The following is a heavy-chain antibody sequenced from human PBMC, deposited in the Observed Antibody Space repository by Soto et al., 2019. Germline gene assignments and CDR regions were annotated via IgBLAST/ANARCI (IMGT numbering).Heavy chain of an antibody. V-gene: IGHV4-61*01. CDR3: AREVSVFFLVTRRHYYCMDV. D-gene: IGHD1-1*01. CDR1: GGSVSSGSYY. J-gene: IGHJ6*02. CDR2: IYYSGST. Sequence: SETLSLTCTVSGGSVSSGSYYWSWIRQPQGKGLEWIGYIYYSGSTNYNPSLKSRVTISVDTSKNQFSLKLSSVTAADTAVYYCAREVSVFFLVTRRHYYCMDVWGQGTMVTVS.